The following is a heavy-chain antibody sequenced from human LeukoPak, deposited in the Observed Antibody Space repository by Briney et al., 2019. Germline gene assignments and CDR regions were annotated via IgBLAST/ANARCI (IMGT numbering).Heavy chain of an antibody. V-gene: IGHV3-53*01. CDR3: ASWPDREH. D-gene: IGHD3-22*01. CDR2: IYSGGST. J-gene: IGHJ1*01. Sequence: GGSLRLSCAASGFSFNSYWMSWVRQAPGKGLEWVSVIYSGGSTYYADSVKGRFTISRDNSKNTLYLQMNSLRAEDTAVYYCASWPDREHWGQGTLVTVSS. CDR1: GFSFNSYW.